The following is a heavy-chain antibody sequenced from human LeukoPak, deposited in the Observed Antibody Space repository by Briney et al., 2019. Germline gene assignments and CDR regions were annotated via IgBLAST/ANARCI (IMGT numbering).Heavy chain of an antibody. D-gene: IGHD4-17*01. CDR1: GYTFTSYY. J-gene: IGHJ4*02. Sequence: ASVKVSCKASGYTFTSYYMHWVRQAPGQGLEWMGIINPSGGSTSYAQEFQGRVTMTRDTSTSTVYMELSSLRSEDTAVYYCARPSPRYYFDYWGQGTLVTVSS. V-gene: IGHV1-46*01. CDR3: ARPSPRYYFDY. CDR2: INPSGGST.